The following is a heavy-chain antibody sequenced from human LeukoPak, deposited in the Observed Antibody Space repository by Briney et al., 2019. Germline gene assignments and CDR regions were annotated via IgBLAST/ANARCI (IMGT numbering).Heavy chain of an antibody. D-gene: IGHD3-22*01. CDR2: IWYDGSNK. J-gene: IGHJ4*02. CDR3: ARDKPPPYYYDSSGIFDY. CDR1: GFTFRNYG. Sequence: GGSLRLSCAASGFTFRNYGMHWVRQAPGKGLEWVAVIWYDGSNKYYADSVKGRFTISRDNSKNTLYLQMNSLRAEDTAVYYCARDKPPPYYYDSSGIFDYWGQGTLVTVSS. V-gene: IGHV3-33*08.